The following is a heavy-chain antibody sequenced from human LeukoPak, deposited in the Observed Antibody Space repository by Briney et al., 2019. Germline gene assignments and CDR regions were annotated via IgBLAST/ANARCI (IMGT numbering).Heavy chain of an antibody. CDR3: ARDLTDYYELDY. J-gene: IGHJ4*02. CDR1: GGSISSYY. CDR2: IYTSGST. D-gene: IGHD3-22*01. Sequence: SETLSLTCTVSGGSISSYYWSWIRQPAGKGLKWIGRIYTSGSTNYNPSLKSRVTMSVDTSKNQFSLKVSSVTAADTAVYYCARDLTDYYELDYWGQGTLVTVSS. V-gene: IGHV4-4*07.